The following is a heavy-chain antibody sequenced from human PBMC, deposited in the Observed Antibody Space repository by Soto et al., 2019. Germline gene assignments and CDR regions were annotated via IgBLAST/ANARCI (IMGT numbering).Heavy chain of an antibody. CDR3: ARVESASDAFDI. Sequence: QVQLVQSGAEVKKPGSSVKVSCKASGGTFSNYIINWVRQAPGQGLEWMGRIIPILGTAHNAQKFQGRVTITADTSTTIAYMELSSLSSEDAAVYYCARVESASDAFDIWGQGTMVTVSS. D-gene: IGHD3-3*01. J-gene: IGHJ3*02. CDR1: GGTFSNYI. V-gene: IGHV1-69*08. CDR2: IIPILGTA.